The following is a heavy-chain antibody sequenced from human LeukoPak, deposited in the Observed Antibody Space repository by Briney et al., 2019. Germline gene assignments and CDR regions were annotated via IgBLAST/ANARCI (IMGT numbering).Heavy chain of an antibody. V-gene: IGHV7-4-1*02. J-gene: IGHJ4*02. CDR3: ARSYYDFWSGYYVSIIGY. D-gene: IGHD3-3*01. Sequence: GASVKVSCKASGYTFTSYAMNWVRQAPGQGLEWMGWINTNTGNPTYAQGFTGRFVFSLDTSVSTAYLQISSLKAEDTAVYYCARSYYDFWSGYYVSIIGYWGQGTLVTVSS. CDR2: INTNTGNP. CDR1: GYTFTSYA.